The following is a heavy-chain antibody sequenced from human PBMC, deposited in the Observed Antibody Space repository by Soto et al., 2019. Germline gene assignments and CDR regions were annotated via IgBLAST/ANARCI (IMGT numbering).Heavy chain of an antibody. J-gene: IGHJ4*02. CDR1: GGSINSYY. Sequence: PSETLSLTCTVSGGSINSYYWSWIRQPPGKGLEWIGYIYYTGSTNYNPSLKSRVTMSVDTSKNQFSLKLSSVTAADTAVYYCARGWEAHTVSPGYWGQGTLVTVSS. CDR2: IYYTGST. D-gene: IGHD1-26*01. CDR3: ARGWEAHTVSPGY. V-gene: IGHV4-59*01.